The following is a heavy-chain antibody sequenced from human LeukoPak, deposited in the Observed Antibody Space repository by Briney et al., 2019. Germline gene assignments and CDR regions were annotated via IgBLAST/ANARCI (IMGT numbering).Heavy chain of an antibody. Sequence: SETLSLTCTVSGASISSYYWSWIRQPPGKGLEWIGYIYYSGSSNYNPSLKSRVTISVDMSKNQFSLKLSSVTAADTAVYYCARSYCSGGSCYSGYWGQGTLVTVSS. CDR2: IYYSGSS. J-gene: IGHJ4*02. D-gene: IGHD2-15*01. CDR1: GASISSYY. V-gene: IGHV4-59*01. CDR3: ARSYCSGGSCYSGY.